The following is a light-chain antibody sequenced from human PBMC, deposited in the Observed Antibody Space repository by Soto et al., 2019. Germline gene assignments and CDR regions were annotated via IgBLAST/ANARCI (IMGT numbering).Light chain of an antibody. CDR3: QHYNNWPTWT. Sequence: EIVLTQSPATLSLSPGERATLSCRASQSVSSYLAWYQQKPGQAPRLLIYDASNRATGIPARFSGSGSGTEFTLTISSLQSEDFAVYYCQHYNNWPTWTFGQGTKVDIK. CDR2: DAS. CDR1: QSVSSY. V-gene: IGKV3D-15*01. J-gene: IGKJ1*01.